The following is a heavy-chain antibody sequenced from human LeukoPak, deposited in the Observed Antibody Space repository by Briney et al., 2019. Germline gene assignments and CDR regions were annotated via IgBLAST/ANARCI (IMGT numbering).Heavy chain of an antibody. CDR2: INHSGST. D-gene: IGHD6-19*01. CDR3: ARHSGWYRVWSFDL. CDR1: GGSFSGYY. V-gene: IGHV4-34*01. Sequence: PSETLSLTCAVYGGSFSGYYWSWIRQPPGKGLEWIGEINHSGSTNYNPSLKSRVTISVDTSKNQFSLKLSSVTAADTAVYYCARHSGWYRVWSFDLWGRGTLVTVSS. J-gene: IGHJ2*01.